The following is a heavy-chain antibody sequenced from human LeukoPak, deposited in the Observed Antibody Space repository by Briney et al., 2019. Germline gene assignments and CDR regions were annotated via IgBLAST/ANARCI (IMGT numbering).Heavy chain of an antibody. CDR3: ARVTWLSAAGTEGNFDY. D-gene: IGHD6-13*01. CDR2: ITSSSSYI. CDR1: GFTFSSYT. V-gene: IGHV3-21*01. Sequence: GGSLRLSCAASGFTFSSYTMNWVRQAPGKGLEWVSSITSSSSYIYYADSVKGRFTISSHNAKNSLYLQMDSLRAEDTAVYYCARVTWLSAAGTEGNFDYWGQGTLVTVSS. J-gene: IGHJ4*02.